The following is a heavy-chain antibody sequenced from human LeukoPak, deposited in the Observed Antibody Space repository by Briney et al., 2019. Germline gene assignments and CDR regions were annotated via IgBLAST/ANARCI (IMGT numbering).Heavy chain of an antibody. CDR3: SRQSSGRYSGPFDY. CDR1: GFTFSSYA. CDR2: IKQDESEK. J-gene: IGHJ4*02. V-gene: IGHV3-7*01. Sequence: GGSLRLSCAASGFTFSSYAMSWVRQAPGRGLEWVASIKQDESEKYYVDSVKGRFTISRDNAKNSLYLQMNSLRAEDTALYYCSRQSSGRYSGPFDYWGLGTLVTVSS. D-gene: IGHD1-26*01.